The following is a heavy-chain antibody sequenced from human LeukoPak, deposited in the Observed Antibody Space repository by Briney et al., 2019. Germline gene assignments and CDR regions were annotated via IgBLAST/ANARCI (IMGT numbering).Heavy chain of an antibody. CDR2: IYSSGNT. D-gene: IGHD3-3*01. V-gene: IGHV4-4*07. J-gene: IGHJ5*02. CDR1: GGAMNNYY. CDR3: ARDLRNWSGKNNWFDP. Sequence: SETLSLTCTVSGGAMNNYYWHWIRQPAGKGLEWIGRIYSSGNTNYNPSLESRVTMSVDTSKNQFSLKLNSVTAADTAMYYCARDLRNWSGKNNWFDPWGQGTLVTVSS.